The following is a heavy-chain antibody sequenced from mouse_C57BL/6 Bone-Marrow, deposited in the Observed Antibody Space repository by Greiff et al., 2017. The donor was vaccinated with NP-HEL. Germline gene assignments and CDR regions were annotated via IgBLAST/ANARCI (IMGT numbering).Heavy chain of an antibody. CDR2: ISSGGSYT. V-gene: IGHV5-6*02. D-gene: IGHD1-1*01. Sequence: EVKVEESGGDLVKPGGSLKLSCAASGFTFSSYGMSWVRQTPDKRLEWVATISSGGSYTYYPDSVKGRFTISRDNAKNTLYLQMSSLKSEDTSMYYCARPDYYYGSPYWYFDVWGTGTTVTVSS. CDR1: GFTFSSYG. J-gene: IGHJ1*03. CDR3: ARPDYYYGSPYWYFDV.